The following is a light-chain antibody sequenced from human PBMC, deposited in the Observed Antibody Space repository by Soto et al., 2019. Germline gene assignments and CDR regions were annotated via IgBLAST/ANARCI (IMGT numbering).Light chain of an antibody. CDR2: GAS. V-gene: IGKV3-20*01. CDR1: QSVSSSH. J-gene: IGKJ2*01. CDR3: QQYGDSPMYT. Sequence: EIVLTQSPGTLSSSPGERDTLSCRASQSVSSSHLAWYQQKPGQAPRLLIYGASSRATGIPDRFSGSGSGTDFTLTISRLEPEDFAVYFCQQYGDSPMYTFGQGTKLEI.